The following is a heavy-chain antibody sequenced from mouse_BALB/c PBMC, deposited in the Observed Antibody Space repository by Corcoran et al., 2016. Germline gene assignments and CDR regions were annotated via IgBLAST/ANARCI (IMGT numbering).Heavy chain of an antibody. CDR2: INPYNDGT. J-gene: IGHJ3*01. Sequence: EAQLQQSGPELVKPGASWKMSCKASGYTFTSYVMHWVKQKPGQGLEWIGYINPYNDGTKYNEKFKGKATLTSDKSSSTAYMELSSLTSEDSAVYYCARNCGSSQAWFAYCGQGTLVTVSA. CDR1: GYTFTSYV. D-gene: IGHD1-1*01. CDR3: ARNCGSSQAWFAY. V-gene: IGHV1S136*01.